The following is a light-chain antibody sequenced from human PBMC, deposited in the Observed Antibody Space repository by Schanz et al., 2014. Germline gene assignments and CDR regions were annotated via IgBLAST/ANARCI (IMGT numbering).Light chain of an antibody. CDR2: DVS. Sequence: QSVLTQPASVSGSPGQSITISCTGTSSDVGGYNYVSWYQQHPGKAPKLMIYDVSNRPSGVSNRFSGSGSGNTASLTVSGLQAEDEAVYFCSSYAGGALVLFGGGTKLTVL. V-gene: IGLV2-14*01. J-gene: IGLJ2*01. CDR3: SSYAGGALVL. CDR1: SSDVGGYNY.